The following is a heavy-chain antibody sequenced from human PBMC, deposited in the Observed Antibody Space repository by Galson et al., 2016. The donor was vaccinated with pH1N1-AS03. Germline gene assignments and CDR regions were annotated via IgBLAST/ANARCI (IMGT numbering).Heavy chain of an antibody. V-gene: IGHV4-38-2*01. D-gene: IGHD3-3*01. CDR3: ARVGKYFDFWSGYSDFDY. Sequence: ETLSLTCAVSGYSISSGYYWGWIRQPPGKGLEWIGSIYHSGSTFYNPSLMSRVTISVDTSKNRFSLKVTSVTAADTAVYYCARVGKYFDFWSGYSDFDYWGQGTLVTVSS. J-gene: IGHJ4*02. CDR2: IYHSGST. CDR1: GYSISSGYY.